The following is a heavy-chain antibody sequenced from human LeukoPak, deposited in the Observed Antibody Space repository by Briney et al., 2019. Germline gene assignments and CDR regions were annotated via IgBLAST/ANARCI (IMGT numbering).Heavy chain of an antibody. J-gene: IGHJ4*02. CDR2: ISYSGNT. Sequence: SETLSLTCTVSGGSISSYYWSWIRQPPGKGLEWIGDISYSGNTNYKYSLESRVTISVDTSKNQFSLKLSSVTAADTAVYYCASISAPVWPFDYWGQGTLVTVSS. CDR1: GGSISSYY. V-gene: IGHV4-59*12. D-gene: IGHD2-21*01. CDR3: ASISAPVWPFDY.